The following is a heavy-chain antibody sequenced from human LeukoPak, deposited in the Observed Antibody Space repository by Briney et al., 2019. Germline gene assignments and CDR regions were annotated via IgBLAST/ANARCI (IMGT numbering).Heavy chain of an antibody. V-gene: IGHV1-2*06. D-gene: IGHD3-3*01. CDR3: ARYSRSDFWSGYDDFDY. Sequence: VKVSFKASGCAFTGYYMQWVRPAPGQGREWMGRINPNSGGTNYSEKFEGRVTMTRDTSIRTAYMERSRLRSDDTAVYYCARYSRSDFWSGYDDFDYWGQGTLVTVSS. CDR2: INPNSGGT. J-gene: IGHJ4*02. CDR1: GCAFTGYY.